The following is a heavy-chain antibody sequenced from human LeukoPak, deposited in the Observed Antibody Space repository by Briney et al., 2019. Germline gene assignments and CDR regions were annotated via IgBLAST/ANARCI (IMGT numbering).Heavy chain of an antibody. CDR3: ASAVEQQLGDDAFDI. CDR1: GGSISSSSYY. Sequence: SETLSLTCTVSGGSISSSSYYWSWIRQPPGKGLEWIGSIYYSGSTYYNPSLKSRVTISVDTSKNQFSLKLSSVTAADTAVYYCASAVEQQLGDDAFDIWGQGTMVTVSS. CDR2: IYYSGST. J-gene: IGHJ3*02. D-gene: IGHD6-13*01. V-gene: IGHV4-39*01.